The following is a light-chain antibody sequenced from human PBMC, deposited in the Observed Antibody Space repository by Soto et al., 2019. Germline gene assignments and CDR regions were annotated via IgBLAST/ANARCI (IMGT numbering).Light chain of an antibody. J-gene: IGLJ1*01. Sequence: QSVLTQPPSASGTPGQRVTISCSGSSSNIGSNYVYWYQQFPGTAPRLLIYGNYQRPSGVPDRLSGSKSGTSASLAISGLRSEDEADYYCGAWDDSLNSSLFAAGTKVTVL. CDR2: GNY. V-gene: IGLV1-47*02. CDR3: GAWDDSLNSSL. CDR1: SSNIGSNY.